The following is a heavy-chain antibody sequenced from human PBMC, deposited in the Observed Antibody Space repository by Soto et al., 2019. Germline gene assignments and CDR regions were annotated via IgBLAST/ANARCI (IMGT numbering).Heavy chain of an antibody. Sequence: GGSLRLSCAASGFTFSSYAMSWVRQAPGKGLEWVSAVSGSDLSTYYADSVKGRFTISRDNSKNTLFLQMNSLRAEDTAVYYCAKANQQWLGQEASDYWGQGTLVTVSS. CDR1: GFTFSSYA. CDR3: AKANQQWLGQEASDY. CDR2: VSGSDLST. J-gene: IGHJ4*02. D-gene: IGHD6-19*01. V-gene: IGHV3-23*01.